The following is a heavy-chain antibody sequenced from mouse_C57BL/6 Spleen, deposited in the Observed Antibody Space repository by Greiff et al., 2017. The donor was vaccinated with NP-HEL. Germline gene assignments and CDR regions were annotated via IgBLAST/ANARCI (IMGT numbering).Heavy chain of an antibody. Sequence: VQLQQPGAELVMPGASVKLSCKASGYTFTSYWMHWVKQRPGQGLEWIGEIDPSDSYTNYNQKFKGKSTLTVDKSSSTAYMQLSSLTSEDSAVYYCASDGSSWGFAYWGQGTLVTVSA. CDR1: GYTFTSYW. V-gene: IGHV1-69*01. D-gene: IGHD1-1*01. CDR2: IDPSDSYT. J-gene: IGHJ3*01. CDR3: ASDGSSWGFAY.